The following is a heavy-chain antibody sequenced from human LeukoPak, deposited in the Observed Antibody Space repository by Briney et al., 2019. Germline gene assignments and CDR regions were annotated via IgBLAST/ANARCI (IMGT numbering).Heavy chain of an antibody. J-gene: IGHJ6*02. V-gene: IGHV3-23*01. CDR3: AKGGLRVASYGMDV. CDR1: GFTFSSYA. D-gene: IGHD5-12*01. CDR2: ISGSDGST. Sequence: GGSLRLSCAASGFTFSSYAMSWVRQAPGKGLEWVSAISGSDGSTYYADSVKGRFTISRDNSKNTLYLQMNSLRAEDTAVYYCAKGGLRVASYGMDVWGQGTTVTVSS.